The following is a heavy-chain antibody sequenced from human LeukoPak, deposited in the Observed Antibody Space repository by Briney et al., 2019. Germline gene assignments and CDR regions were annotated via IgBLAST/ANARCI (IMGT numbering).Heavy chain of an antibody. CDR1: GGSISNKY. J-gene: IGHJ5*02. V-gene: IGHV4-59*12. D-gene: IGHD5-18*01. CDR3: ARRGYSYVLGWFDP. CDR2: IYYSGST. Sequence: SETLSLTCTVSGGSISNKYWSWIRQPPGKGLEWIGYIYYSGSTNYNPSLKSRVTILVDTSKNQFSLKLSSVTAADTAVYYCARRGYSYVLGWFDPWGQGTLVTVSS.